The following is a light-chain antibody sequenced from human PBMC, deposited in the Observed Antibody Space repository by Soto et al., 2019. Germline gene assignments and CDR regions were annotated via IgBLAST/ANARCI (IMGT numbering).Light chain of an antibody. CDR3: QQYNNLPLT. V-gene: IGKV3D-15*01. CDR2: GAS. CDR1: QIVSSN. Sequence: IVLTHSPATLSVSPGERATLSCRASQIVSSNLAWYQQKPGQAPRLLISGASTRATGVPARFSGSGSGTEFTLTITSLQSEDFAVYCCQQYNNLPLTFGPGTRLEIK. J-gene: IGKJ5*01.